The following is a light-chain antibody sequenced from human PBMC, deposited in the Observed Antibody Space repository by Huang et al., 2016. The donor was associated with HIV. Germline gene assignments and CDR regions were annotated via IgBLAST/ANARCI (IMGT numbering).Light chain of an antibody. V-gene: IGKV3-15*01. J-gene: IGKJ2*01. CDR3: QQYNDWPPYT. Sequence: EIVMTQSQATLSVSPGERATLSCRASQSISNNLAWYQQKLGQAPRLLTYGVSTRATGIPARFVGSGSGTEFTLTISSLQSEDFAVYYCQQYNDWPPYTFGQGTKLEIK. CDR2: GVS. CDR1: QSISNN.